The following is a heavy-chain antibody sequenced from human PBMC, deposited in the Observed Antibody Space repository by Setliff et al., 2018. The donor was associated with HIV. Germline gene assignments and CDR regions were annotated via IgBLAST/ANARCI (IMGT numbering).Heavy chain of an antibody. D-gene: IGHD5-12*01. Sequence: KPGGSLRLSCAASGFTFRTYRMTWVRQAPGKGLEWVSFLSSTNKYINYADSVKGRFTISRDNAKNSLYLQMNGLRAEDTAIYYCTRVHSAYDVFAFDLWGQGTMVTVSS. CDR2: LSSTNKYI. V-gene: IGHV3-21*01. CDR3: TRVHSAYDVFAFDL. J-gene: IGHJ3*01. CDR1: GFTFRTYR.